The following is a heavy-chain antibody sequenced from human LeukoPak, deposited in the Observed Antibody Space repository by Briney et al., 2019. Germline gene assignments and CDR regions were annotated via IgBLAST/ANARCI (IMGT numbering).Heavy chain of an antibody. D-gene: IGHD2-15*01. CDR3: TRTRCSGGSCYFDY. CDR1: GFTFGDYA. Sequence: PGRSLRLSCTASGFTFGDYAMSWVRQAPGKGLEWVGFIRSKAYGGTTEYAASVKGRFTISRDDSKSIAYLQMNSLKTEDTAVYYCTRTRCSGGSCYFDYWGQGTLVTVS. V-gene: IGHV3-49*04. J-gene: IGHJ4*02. CDR2: IRSKAYGGTT.